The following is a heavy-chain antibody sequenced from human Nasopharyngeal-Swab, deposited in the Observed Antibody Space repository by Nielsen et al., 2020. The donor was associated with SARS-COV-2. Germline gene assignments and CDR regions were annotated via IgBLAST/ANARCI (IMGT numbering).Heavy chain of an antibody. CDR3: ARITPSTHNLDY. D-gene: IGHD5/OR15-5a*01. V-gene: IGHV4-34*01. CDR1: GESFSGHY. Sequence: SETLSLTCAVYGESFSGHYWTWIRQPPGKGLEWIGEISHSGSTTYNSSLKSRLAMSVDTSKNQFSPKLNSVTAADTAVYYCARITPSTHNLDYWGQGTLVTVSS. CDR2: ISHSGST. J-gene: IGHJ4*02.